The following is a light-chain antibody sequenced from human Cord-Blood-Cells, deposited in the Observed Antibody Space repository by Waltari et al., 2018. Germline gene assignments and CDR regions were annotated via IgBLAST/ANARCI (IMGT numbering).Light chain of an antibody. CDR3: QKYYSTPCT. CDR2: WAS. CDR1: PSVLYSSNNKNY. J-gene: IGKJ2*02. V-gene: IGKV4-1*01. Sequence: IVITLSPDSLAVSLGERATIHCKYSPSVLYSSNNKNYLAGYQQKPGQPPKLLIYWASTRESGVPDRFSGSGSGTDFTLTNSSLQAEDVAVYYCQKYYSTPCTFGQGTKLEIK.